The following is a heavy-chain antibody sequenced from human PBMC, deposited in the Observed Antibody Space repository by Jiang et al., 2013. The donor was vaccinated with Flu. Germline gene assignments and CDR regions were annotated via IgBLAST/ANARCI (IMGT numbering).Heavy chain of an antibody. CDR1: GFSLSTSGMR. CDR2: IDWDDGK. V-gene: IGHV2-70*04. CDR3: ARTTRIFRAFDI. J-gene: IGHJ3*02. Sequence: KPTQTLTLTCTFSGFSLSTSGMRVSWIRQPPGKALEWLARIDWDDGKFYSTSLKTRLTISKDTSKNQVVLTMTNMDPVDTATYYCARTTRIFRAFDIWGQGTMVTVSS.